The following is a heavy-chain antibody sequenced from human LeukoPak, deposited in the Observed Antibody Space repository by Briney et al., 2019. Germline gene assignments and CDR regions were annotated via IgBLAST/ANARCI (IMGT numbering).Heavy chain of an antibody. CDR1: GFTFSGYS. CDR3: ARGHIAAAGEFDP. Sequence: GGSLRLSCAASGFTFSGYSMNWVRQAPGKGLEWVSSISSSSSYIYYADSVKGRFTISRDNAKNSLYLQMNSLRAEDTAVYYCARGHIAAAGEFDPWGQGTLVTVSS. V-gene: IGHV3-21*01. CDR2: ISSSSSYI. D-gene: IGHD6-13*01. J-gene: IGHJ5*02.